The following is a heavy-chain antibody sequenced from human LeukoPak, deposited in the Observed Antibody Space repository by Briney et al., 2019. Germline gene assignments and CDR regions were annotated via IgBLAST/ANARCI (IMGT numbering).Heavy chain of an antibody. V-gene: IGHV3-21*01. J-gene: IGHJ6*02. CDR2: ISSSSSYI. Sequence: PGGSLRLSCAASGFTFSSYSMNWVRQAPGKGLEWVSSISSSSSYIYYADSVKGRFTISRDNAKNSLYLQMNSLRAEDTAVYYCARVDRSSLYGMDVWGQGTTVTVSS. CDR1: GFTFSSYS. D-gene: IGHD6-6*01. CDR3: ARVDRSSLYGMDV.